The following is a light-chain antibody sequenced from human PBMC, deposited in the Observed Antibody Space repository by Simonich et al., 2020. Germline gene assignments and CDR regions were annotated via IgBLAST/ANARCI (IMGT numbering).Light chain of an antibody. CDR1: SSNIGSNY. V-gene: IGLV1-44*01. J-gene: IGLJ3*02. Sequence: QSVLTQPPSASGTPGQRVTISCSGSSSNIGSNYVYWYQQLPGTAPKLLIYSNKQRPSGVPDRFSGSKSGTSASLAISGLQSEDEADYYCAAWDDSLNGWVFGGGTKLTVL. CDR3: AAWDDSLNGWV. CDR2: SNK.